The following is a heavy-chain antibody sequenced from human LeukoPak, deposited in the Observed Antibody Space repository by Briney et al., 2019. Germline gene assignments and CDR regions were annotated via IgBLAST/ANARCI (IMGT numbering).Heavy chain of an antibody. D-gene: IGHD3-9*01. CDR2: ISTSSSYI. CDR3: ARCLEGGDILTGTGY. CDR1: GFTFSSYS. Sequence: GGSLRLSCAASGFTFSSYSMNWVRQAPGKGLEWVSSISTSSSYIYYAGSVKGRFTISRDNTKNSLYLQMNSLRAEDTAVYYCARCLEGGDILTGTGYWGQGTLVTVSS. J-gene: IGHJ4*02. V-gene: IGHV3-21*01.